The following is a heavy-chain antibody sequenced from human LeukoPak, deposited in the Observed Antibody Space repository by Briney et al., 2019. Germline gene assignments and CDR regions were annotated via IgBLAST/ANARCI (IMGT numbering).Heavy chain of an antibody. CDR2: IIPIFGTA. J-gene: IGHJ4*02. CDR3: ARKVRAFRELDFEDLSLYFDS. V-gene: IGHV1-69*13. D-gene: IGHD3-16*02. CDR1: GGTFSSYA. Sequence: SVKVSCKASGGTFSSYAISWVRQAPGQGLEWMGGIIPIFGTANYAQKFQGRVTITADESTSTAYMELSSLRSEDTAVYYCARKVRAFRELDFEDLSLYFDSWGQGTLVTVSS.